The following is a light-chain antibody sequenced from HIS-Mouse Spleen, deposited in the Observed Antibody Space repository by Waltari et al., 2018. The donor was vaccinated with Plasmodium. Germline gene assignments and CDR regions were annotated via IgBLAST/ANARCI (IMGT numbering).Light chain of an antibody. J-gene: IGLJ3*02. V-gene: IGLV3-10*01. CDR1: ALPTKY. CDR3: YSTDSSGNHRV. Sequence: SYELTQPPSVSVSPGQTARITCSGDALPTKYAYWYQQKSGQAPVLVIYEDSKRPAGIPDGFSGSSSGTMATLTISGAQVEDEADYYCYSTDSSGNHRVFGGGTKLTVL. CDR2: EDS.